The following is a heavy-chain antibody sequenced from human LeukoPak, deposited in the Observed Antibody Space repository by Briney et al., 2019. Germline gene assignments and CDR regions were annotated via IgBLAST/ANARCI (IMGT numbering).Heavy chain of an antibody. D-gene: IGHD1-1*01. CDR2: INGDGSDI. CDR1: GFTFRNYW. J-gene: IGHJ4*02. V-gene: IGHV3-74*01. CDR3: PGGFGHNWSPFEN. Sequence: GGSLRLSCAASGFTFRNYWMHWVRQAPGKGLVWVSRINGDGSDISYADFVKGRFTISRDNAKNTLSLQMDSLTDDDAALYYCPGGFGHNWSPFENWGQGTLVAVSS.